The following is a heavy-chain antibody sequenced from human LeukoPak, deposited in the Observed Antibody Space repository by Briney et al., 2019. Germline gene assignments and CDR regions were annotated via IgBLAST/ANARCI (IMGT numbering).Heavy chain of an antibody. Sequence: PSETLSLTCTVSGASISGYYWSWIRQPPGKGLEWIGYMHSTGSTNQNPSLKSRVTMSVDTSKNQFSLKLSSVTAADTAVYYCARSGSFRGYFDYWGQGTLVTVSS. CDR1: GASISGYY. CDR3: ARSGSFRGYFDY. CDR2: MHSTGST. V-gene: IGHV4-59*12. J-gene: IGHJ4*02.